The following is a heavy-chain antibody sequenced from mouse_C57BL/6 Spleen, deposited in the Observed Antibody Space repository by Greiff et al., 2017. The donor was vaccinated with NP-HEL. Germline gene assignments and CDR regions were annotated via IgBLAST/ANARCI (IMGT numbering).Heavy chain of an antibody. D-gene: IGHD2-4*01. V-gene: IGHV7-3*01. CDR3: ARQRGLRRVYYAMDY. CDR2: IRNKANGYTT. J-gene: IGHJ4*01. CDR1: GFTFTDYY. Sequence: EVKLMESGGGLVQPGGSLSLSCAASGFTFTDYYMSWVRQPPGKALEWLGFIRNKANGYTTEYSASVKGRFTISRDNSQSILYRQMNALRAEDSATYYCARQRGLRRVYYAMDYWGQGTSVTVSS.